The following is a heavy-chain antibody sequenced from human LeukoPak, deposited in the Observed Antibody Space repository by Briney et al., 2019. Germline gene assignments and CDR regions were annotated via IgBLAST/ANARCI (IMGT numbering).Heavy chain of an antibody. CDR2: IKPDESEK. Sequence: GGSLRLSCAASGFTFRSHWMSWVHRAPGKGLEWVANIKPDESEKYYVDSVRGRFTISRDNAKNSLYLQMDSLRAEDTAIYYCAKDKLGSCSSTTCSDFDNWGQGTLVTVSS. J-gene: IGHJ4*02. D-gene: IGHD2-2*01. V-gene: IGHV3-7*03. CDR1: GFTFRSHW. CDR3: AKDKLGSCSSTTCSDFDN.